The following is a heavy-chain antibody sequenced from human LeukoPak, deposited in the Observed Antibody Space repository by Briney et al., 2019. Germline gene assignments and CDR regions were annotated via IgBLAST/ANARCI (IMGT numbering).Heavy chain of an antibody. V-gene: IGHV4-39*07. CDR1: GGSISSSSYD. CDR3: ARGPRGWAYYYYYYMDV. Sequence: SETLSLTCSVSGGSISSSSYDWGWPRQPPGRGLEWIVEINHSGSTNSNPSLKSRVTISVDTSKTQFSPKLSSVTAADTAVYYYARGPRGWAYYYYYYMDVWGKGTTVTVSS. J-gene: IGHJ6*03. CDR2: INHSGST. D-gene: IGHD6-19*01.